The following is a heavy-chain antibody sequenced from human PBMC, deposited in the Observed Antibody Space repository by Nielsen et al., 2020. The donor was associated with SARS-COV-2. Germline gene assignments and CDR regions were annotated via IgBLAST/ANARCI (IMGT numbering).Heavy chain of an antibody. CDR3: ARVRAVAGPFDY. V-gene: IGHV4-59*01. D-gene: IGHD6-19*01. J-gene: IGHJ4*02. CDR1: GGSISSYY. Sequence: SETLSLTCTVSGGSISSYYWSWIRQPPGKGLEWIGYIYYSGSTNYNPSLKSRVTISVDTSKNQFSLKLSSVTAADTAVYYCARVRAVAGPFDYWGQGTLVTVSS. CDR2: IYYSGST.